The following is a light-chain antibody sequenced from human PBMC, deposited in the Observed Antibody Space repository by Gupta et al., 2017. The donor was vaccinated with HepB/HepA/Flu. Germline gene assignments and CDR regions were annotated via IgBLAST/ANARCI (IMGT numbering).Light chain of an antibody. CDR1: QDIRNH. Sequence: DIQMTQSPSSLSASVGDRVTITCQASQDIRNHLNWCQQKPGKAPKFLIYAASHLETGVPSSFSGRGSGTDLPFTISSLQPEDNATYHCQKEHSLPNAFGQGTVVEIK. CDR3: QKEHSLPNA. J-gene: IGKJ5*01. CDR2: AAS. V-gene: IGKV1-33*01.